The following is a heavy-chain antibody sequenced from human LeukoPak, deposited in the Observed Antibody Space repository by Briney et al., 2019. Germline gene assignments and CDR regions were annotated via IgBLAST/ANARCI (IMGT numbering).Heavy chain of an antibody. J-gene: IGHJ4*02. CDR1: GFTFSSYA. CDR2: ISPSSTLI. V-gene: IGHV3-48*01. Sequence: PGGSLRLSCAASGFTFSSYAMNSVRQAPGTGLEWVSYISPSSTLIYYADSVKGRFTISRDNAKKSLFLQMNSLRAEDTAVYYCASLASEWELPEVDYWGLGTLVTVSS. CDR3: ASLASEWELPEVDY. D-gene: IGHD1-26*01.